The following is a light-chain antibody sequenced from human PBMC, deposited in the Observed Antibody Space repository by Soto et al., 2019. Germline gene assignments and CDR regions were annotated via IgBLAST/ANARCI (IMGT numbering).Light chain of an antibody. CDR2: GAS. V-gene: IGKV3D-20*02. CDR1: QSVSSSY. J-gene: IGKJ5*01. CDR3: HQRQYWPPIT. Sequence: EIVLTQSPGTLSLSPGERATLSFRASQSVSSSYLAWYQQKPGQAPRLLIYGASSRATGIPDRFSDSGSGTDFTLTISSLEPEDFAVYYCHQRQYWPPITFGQGTRLEIK.